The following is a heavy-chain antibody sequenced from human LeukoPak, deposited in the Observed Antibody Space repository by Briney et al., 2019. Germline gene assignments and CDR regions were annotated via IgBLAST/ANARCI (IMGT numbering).Heavy chain of an antibody. CDR1: GGSISSGSYY. CDR2: IYTSGST. Sequence: PSQTLSLTCTVSGGSISSGSYYWSWIRQPAGKGLEWIGRIYTSGSTNYNPSLKSRVTISVDTSKNQFSLKLSSVTAADTAVYYCARLATGTIGGAYFFDYWGQGTLVTVSS. CDR3: ARLATGTIGGAYFFDY. J-gene: IGHJ4*02. V-gene: IGHV4-61*02. D-gene: IGHD1-26*01.